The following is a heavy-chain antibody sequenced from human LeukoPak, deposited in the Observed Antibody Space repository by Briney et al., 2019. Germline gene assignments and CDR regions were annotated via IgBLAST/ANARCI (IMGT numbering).Heavy chain of an antibody. J-gene: IGHJ3*02. Sequence: ASVKVSCKTSGYTFTGYYMHWVRQAPGQGLEWMGWINPNSGGTNYAQKFQGWVTMTRDTSISTAYMKLSRLRSDDTAVYYCARGRGWELPGDAFDIWGQGTMVTVSS. CDR1: GYTFTGYY. CDR2: INPNSGGT. V-gene: IGHV1-2*04. CDR3: ARGRGWELPGDAFDI. D-gene: IGHD1-7*01.